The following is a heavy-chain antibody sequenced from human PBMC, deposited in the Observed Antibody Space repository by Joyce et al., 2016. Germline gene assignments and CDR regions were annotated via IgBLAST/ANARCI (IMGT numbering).Heavy chain of an antibody. D-gene: IGHD6-13*01. CDR2: IHHIGRT. CDR3: TENAAYYLDF. J-gene: IGHJ4*02. V-gene: IGHV4-4*02. CDR1: SYSVTNDNW. Sequence: QVHLQESGPGLVEPSGTLSVTCTICSYSVTNDNWWSWVRQYPDKGLEWIGEIHHIGRTTYNPALKSRVSMSVDKTKNQLSLTLNSVTAADSAIYYCTENAAYYLDFWGRGTLVTVSS.